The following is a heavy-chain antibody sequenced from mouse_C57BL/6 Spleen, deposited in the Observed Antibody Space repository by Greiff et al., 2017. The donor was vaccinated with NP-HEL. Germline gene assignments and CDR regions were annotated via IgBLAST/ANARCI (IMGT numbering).Heavy chain of an antibody. CDR1: GYAFTNYL. Sequence: VQLQESGAELVRPGTSVKVSCKASGYAFTNYLIEWVKQRPGQGLEWIGVINPGSGGTNYNEKFKGKATLTADNSSSTAYMQLSSLTSEDSAVYFCAKISPGYYAMDYWGQGTSVTVSS. CDR2: INPGSGGT. CDR3: AKISPGYYAMDY. J-gene: IGHJ4*01. V-gene: IGHV1-54*01.